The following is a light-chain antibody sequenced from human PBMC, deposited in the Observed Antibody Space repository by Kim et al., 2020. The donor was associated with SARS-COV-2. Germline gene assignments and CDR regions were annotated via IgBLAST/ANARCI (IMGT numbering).Light chain of an antibody. J-gene: IGKJ4*01. CDR3: QQYDNLPLT. V-gene: IGKV1-33*01. CDR2: DAS. Sequence: DIQMTQSPSSLSASVGDRVTITCRASQDIGNYLSWSQQKPGGAPKLLISDASNLEARVPSRFSGSGSGTDFTFTISSLQPEDVATYYCQQYDNLPLTFGGGTKVDIK. CDR1: QDIGNY.